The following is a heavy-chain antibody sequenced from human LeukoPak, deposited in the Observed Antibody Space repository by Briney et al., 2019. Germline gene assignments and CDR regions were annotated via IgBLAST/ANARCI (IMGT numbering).Heavy chain of an antibody. D-gene: IGHD4-17*01. V-gene: IGHV4-61*02. CDR2: IYTSGST. Sequence: SQTLSLTSTAAGGSISSGSYYWSWIRQPAGKGLEWIGRIYTSGSTNYNPSLKSRVTISVDTSKNQFSLKLSSVTAADTAVYYCARVYGDYVDYWGQGTLVTVSS. CDR3: ARVYGDYVDY. CDR1: GGSISSGSYY. J-gene: IGHJ4*02.